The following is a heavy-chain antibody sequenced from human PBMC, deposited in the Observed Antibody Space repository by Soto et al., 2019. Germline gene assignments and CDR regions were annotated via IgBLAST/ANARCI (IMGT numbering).Heavy chain of an antibody. V-gene: IGHV3-30*03. CDR2: ISIDKYRQ. Sequence: QVQLMESGGGVVQPGRSLRLSCAASGFTFSSSDIHLVRQAPGKGPEWVAHISIDKYRQYYADPVKGRFTGSRDNSKNPVSLQMTSLRPDNTAVYYCVSGSTSGAFDIWGHGTRVTVSS. J-gene: IGHJ3*02. D-gene: IGHD1-26*01. CDR1: GFTFSSSD. CDR3: VSGSTSGAFDI.